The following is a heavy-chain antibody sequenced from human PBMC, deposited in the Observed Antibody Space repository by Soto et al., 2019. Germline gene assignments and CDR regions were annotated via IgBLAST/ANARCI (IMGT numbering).Heavy chain of an antibody. V-gene: IGHV3-30-3*01. CDR1: GFTFSSYA. CDR2: ISYDGSNK. Sequence: QVQLVESGGGVVQPGRSLRLSCAASGFTFSSYAMHWVRQAPGKGLEWVAVISYDGSNKYYADSVKGRFTISRDNSKNTLYLQMNSLRAEDTAVYYCARDTAMGDYYYYGMDVW. J-gene: IGHJ6*01. CDR3: ARDTAMGDYYYYGMDV. D-gene: IGHD5-18*01.